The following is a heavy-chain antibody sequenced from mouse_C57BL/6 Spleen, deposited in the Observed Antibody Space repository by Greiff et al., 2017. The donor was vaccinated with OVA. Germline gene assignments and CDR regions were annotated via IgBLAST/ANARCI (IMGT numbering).Heavy chain of an antibody. CDR2: IYPGDGDT. CDR3: VNWDWVAY. Sequence: VKLQESGPELVKPGASVKISCKASGYAFSSSWMNWVKQRPGKGLEWIGRIYPGDGDTNYNGKFKGKATLTADKSSSTAYMQLRSLTSEDSAVYFCVNWDWVAYWGQGTLVTVSA. V-gene: IGHV1-82*01. D-gene: IGHD4-1*01. CDR1: GYAFSSSW. J-gene: IGHJ3*01.